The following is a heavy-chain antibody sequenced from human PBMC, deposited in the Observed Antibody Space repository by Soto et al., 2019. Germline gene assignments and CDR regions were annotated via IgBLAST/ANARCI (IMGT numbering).Heavy chain of an antibody. D-gene: IGHD3-10*01. CDR1: GGSISSSSYY. Sequence: SETLSLTCTVSGGSISSSSYYWGWIRQPPGKGLEWIGSIYYSGSTYYNPSLKSRVTISVDTSKNQFSLKLSSVTAADTAVYYCASGTFYSGSYSPHDYWGQGTLVTVSS. V-gene: IGHV4-39*01. CDR2: IYYSGST. J-gene: IGHJ4*02. CDR3: ASGTFYSGSYSPHDY.